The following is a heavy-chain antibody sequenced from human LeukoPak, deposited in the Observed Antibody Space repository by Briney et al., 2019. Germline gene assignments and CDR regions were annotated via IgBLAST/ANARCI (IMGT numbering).Heavy chain of an antibody. V-gene: IGHV3-30*02. CDR2: IRYDGSNK. CDR1: GFIFSDYG. D-gene: IGHD2-21*02. CDR3: AKEGTASRPSDLDY. J-gene: IGHJ4*02. Sequence: PGGSLRLSCAASGFIFSDYGMHWVRQAPGKGLEWVTFIRYDGSNKYYADSVKGRFTISRDNSKNTLYLQMNSLTSEDTAVYYCAKEGTASRPSDLDYWSQGTLVTVSS.